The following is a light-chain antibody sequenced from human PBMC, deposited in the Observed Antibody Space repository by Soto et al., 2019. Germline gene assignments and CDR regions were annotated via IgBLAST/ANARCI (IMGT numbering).Light chain of an antibody. V-gene: IGKV3-20*01. CDR1: QSVSSSF. J-gene: IGKJ1*01. CDR3: QQYGSYPPT. Sequence: EIVLTQSPGTLSLSPGERATLSCRASQSVSSSFLAWYQQKPGQAPRLLIYGASSRATGIPDRFSGSGSGTDFTLTISRLEPDDFAVYYCQQYGSYPPTFGQGTKVEVK. CDR2: GAS.